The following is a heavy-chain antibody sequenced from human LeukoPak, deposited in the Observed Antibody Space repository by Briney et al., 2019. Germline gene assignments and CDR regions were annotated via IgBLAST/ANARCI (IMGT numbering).Heavy chain of an antibody. CDR1: GFTFSRYW. CDR3: ARDSEWGLLRSDY. D-gene: IGHD1-26*01. V-gene: IGHV3-7*05. CDR2: IKQDGTEK. Sequence: GGSLILSCAASGFTFSRYWMTWVRQAPGKGLEWVANIKQDGTEKYYVDSVEGRFTISRDNAKNSLYLQMNSLRAEDTAVYYCARDSEWGLLRSDYWGQASLVSVSS. J-gene: IGHJ4*02.